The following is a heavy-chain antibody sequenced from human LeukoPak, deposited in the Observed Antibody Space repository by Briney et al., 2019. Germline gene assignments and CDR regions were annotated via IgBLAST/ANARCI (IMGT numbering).Heavy chain of an antibody. D-gene: IGHD2-21*02. CDR3: AKGGRCSGDCYSPYYFDY. CDR2: IKSKTDGGTT. V-gene: IGHV3-15*01. Sequence: GGSLRLSCAASGFSFSNAWMSWVRQAPGKGLEWVGRIKSKTDGGTTDDAAPVKGRFTISRDDSKNTLYLQMISLRAEDTAVYYCAKGGRCSGDCYSPYYFDYWGQGTLVTVSS. J-gene: IGHJ4*02. CDR1: GFSFSNAW.